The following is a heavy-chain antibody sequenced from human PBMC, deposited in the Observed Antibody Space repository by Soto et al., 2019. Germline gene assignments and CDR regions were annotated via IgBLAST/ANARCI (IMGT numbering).Heavy chain of an antibody. J-gene: IGHJ4*02. Sequence: SETLSLTGNLSGGSISKSGYFWSWIRQHPGKGLEWIGYIYDSGSTYYNPSLKSRVSLSVDTSKNQFSLNLTSVTAADTAMYYCARSSRSYFDFWGQGTLVTVSS. V-gene: IGHV4-31*03. CDR1: GGSISKSGYF. CDR2: IYDSGST. CDR3: ARSSRSYFDF.